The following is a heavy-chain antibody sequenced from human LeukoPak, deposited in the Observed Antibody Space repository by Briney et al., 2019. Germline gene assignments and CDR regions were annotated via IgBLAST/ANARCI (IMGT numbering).Heavy chain of an antibody. Sequence: ASVKVSCKASGYTFTGYYMHWVRQAPGQGLEWMGWINPNSGGTNYAQKFQGWVTMTRDTSISTAYMELSRLRSDDTAVYYCARGGVLVPAAGGTGPPNWFDPGAREPWSPSPQ. CDR1: GYTFTGYY. J-gene: IGHJ5*02. V-gene: IGHV1-2*04. D-gene: IGHD2-2*01. CDR3: ARGGVLVPAAGGTGPPNWFDP. CDR2: INPNSGGT.